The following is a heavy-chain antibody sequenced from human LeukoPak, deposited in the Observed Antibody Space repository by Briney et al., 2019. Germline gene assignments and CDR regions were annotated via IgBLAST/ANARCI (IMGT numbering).Heavy chain of an antibody. CDR2: IYSGGST. CDR1: GFTVSSNY. V-gene: IGHV3-66*01. J-gene: IGHJ4*02. Sequence: GGSLRLSCAASGFTVSSNYMSWVGQAPGKGVEWVSVIYSGGSTYDSDSVKGRFTISRDNSKNTLYLQMNSLRAEDTAVYYCAREGYCTNGVCYDDYWGQGTLVTVSS. D-gene: IGHD2-8*01. CDR3: AREGYCTNGVCYDDY.